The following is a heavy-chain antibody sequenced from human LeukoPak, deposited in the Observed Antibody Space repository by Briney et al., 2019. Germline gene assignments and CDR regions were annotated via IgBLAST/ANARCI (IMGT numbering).Heavy chain of an antibody. CDR1: GYTFTGYY. CDR3: ARGSPYDSSGYQLDY. V-gene: IGHV1-2*02. CDR2: INPNSGGT. D-gene: IGHD3-22*01. J-gene: IGHJ4*02. Sequence: ALVKVSCKASGYTFTGYYMHWVRQAPGQGLEWMGWINPNSGGTNYAQKFQGRVTMTRDTSISTAYMELSRLRSDDTAVYYCARGSPYDSSGYQLDYWGQGTLVTVSS.